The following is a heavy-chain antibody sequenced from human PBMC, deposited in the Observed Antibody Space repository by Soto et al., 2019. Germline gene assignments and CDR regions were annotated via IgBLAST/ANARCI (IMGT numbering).Heavy chain of an antibody. J-gene: IGHJ4*02. CDR1: GGTFSSYA. V-gene: IGHV1-69*01. CDR2: IIPIFGTA. D-gene: IGHD5-18*01. CDR3: ARDPNLETAMAQGEMP. Sequence: QVQLVQSGAEVKKPGSSVKVSCKASGGTFSSYAISWVRQAPGQGLEWMGGIIPIFGTANYGQKFQGRVTITADESTSTAYMELSSLRAEDTAVYYCARDPNLETAMAQGEMPWGQGTLVTVSS.